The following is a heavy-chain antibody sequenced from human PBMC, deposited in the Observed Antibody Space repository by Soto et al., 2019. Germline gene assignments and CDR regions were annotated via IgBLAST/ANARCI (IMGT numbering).Heavy chain of an antibody. V-gene: IGHV2-70*12. J-gene: IGHJ4*02. CDR3: RRTLANSGFDH. Sequence: SGPTLVNPSQPLTLSCDFSGFSLTTSGMCVTWIRQAPGKALEWLALIDWDDDKFYSSSLKTRLTLGKDPSSDRVVLTMTDVGPADTATYYCRRTLANSGFDHWGQGLLVTVSS. CDR1: GFSLTTSGMC. CDR2: IDWDDDK. D-gene: IGHD5-12*01.